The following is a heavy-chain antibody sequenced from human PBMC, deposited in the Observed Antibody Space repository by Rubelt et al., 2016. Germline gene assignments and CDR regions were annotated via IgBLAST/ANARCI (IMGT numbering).Heavy chain of an antibody. CDR1: GYSFTDYF. Sequence: GQLVQSGAEVKKPGASVKVSCKSSGYSFTDYFIHWVRQAPGQGLEWMGSINPKDGATKYAQRFQGRVTLTGDTAITTAYMELSSLRSDDWAVYYCARDGRGVENVYDQLDYWGRGTLVTVSS. V-gene: IGHV1-2*02. D-gene: IGHD5/OR15-5a*01. CDR3: ARDGRGVENVYDQLDY. CDR2: INPKDGAT. J-gene: IGHJ4*02.